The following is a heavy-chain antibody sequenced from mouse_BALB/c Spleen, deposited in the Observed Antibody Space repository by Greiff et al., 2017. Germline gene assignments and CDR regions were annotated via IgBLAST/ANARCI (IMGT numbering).Heavy chain of an antibody. V-gene: IGHV5-12-1*01. CDR3: ARKDYYGNYEAWFAY. J-gene: IGHJ3*01. CDR1: GFAFSSYD. D-gene: IGHD2-1*01. CDR2: ISSGGGST. Sequence: EVKLMESGGGLVKPGGSLKLSCAASGFAFSSYDMSWVRQTPEKRLEWVAYISSGGGSTYYPDTVKGRFTISRDNAKNTLYLQMSSLKSEDTAMYYCARKDYYGNYEAWFAYWGQGTLVTVSA.